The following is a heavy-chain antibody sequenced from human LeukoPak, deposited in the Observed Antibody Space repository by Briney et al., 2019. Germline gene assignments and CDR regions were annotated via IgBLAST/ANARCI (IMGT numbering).Heavy chain of an antibody. D-gene: IGHD1-26*01. Sequence: PSETLSLTCAVYGGSFSGYYWSWIRQPPGKGLEWIGEINHSGSTNYNPSLKSRVTISVDTSKYQFSLKLSSVTAADTAVYYCARGVVGATTDYWGQGTLVTVSS. J-gene: IGHJ4*02. CDR3: ARGVVGATTDY. CDR2: INHSGST. CDR1: GGSFSGYY. V-gene: IGHV4-34*01.